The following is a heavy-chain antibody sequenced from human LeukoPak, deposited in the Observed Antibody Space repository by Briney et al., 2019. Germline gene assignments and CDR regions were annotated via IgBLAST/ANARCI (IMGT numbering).Heavy chain of an antibody. CDR1: GFTFNSSA. Sequence: GGSLRLSCAASGFTFNSSAMSWVRQAPGKGLEWVSAISNNGGYTYYADSAKGRFTISRDNSKDTLFLQLNSLTAADTAMYFCAKASVAIPQYCNSWGQGTLVTVSS. CDR3: AKASVAIPQYCNS. J-gene: IGHJ5*02. CDR2: ISNNGGYT. V-gene: IGHV3-23*01. D-gene: IGHD2-2*02.